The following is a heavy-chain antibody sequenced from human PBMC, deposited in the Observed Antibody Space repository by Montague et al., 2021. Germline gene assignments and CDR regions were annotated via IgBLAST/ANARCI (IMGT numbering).Heavy chain of an antibody. CDR1: GFTFGAYS. V-gene: IGHV3-21*01. J-gene: IGHJ3*01. D-gene: IGHD2-8*01. CDR2: ISSNSRHI. Sequence: SLRLSCAASGFTFGAYSMTWVRQAPGEGLDYVSSISSNSRHIYSAAPLRGRFTISRDNAGNSLYLQMDSLRAEDTAVYYCARISTNGVFNAFDLWGRGTVVIVSS. CDR3: ARISTNGVFNAFDL.